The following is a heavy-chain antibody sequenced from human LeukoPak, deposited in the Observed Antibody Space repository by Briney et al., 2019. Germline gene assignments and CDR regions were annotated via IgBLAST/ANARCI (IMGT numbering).Heavy chain of an antibody. D-gene: IGHD6-13*01. J-gene: IGHJ5*02. CDR1: GYTFTGYY. CDR3: AREMKQHLVPAWFDP. Sequence: ASVKVSCKASGYTFTGYYMHWVRQAPGQGLKWMGWINPNSGGTNYAQKFQGRVTMTRDTSISTAYMELSRLRSDDTAVYYCAREMKQHLVPAWFDPWGQGTLVTVSS. V-gene: IGHV1-2*02. CDR2: INPNSGGT.